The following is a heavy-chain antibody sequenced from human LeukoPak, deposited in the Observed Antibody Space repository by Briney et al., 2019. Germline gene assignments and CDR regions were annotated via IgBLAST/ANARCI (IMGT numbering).Heavy chain of an antibody. CDR3: ARGLGGLIRPGNVDYYHMDV. J-gene: IGHJ6*03. D-gene: IGHD3-16*01. Sequence: SVKVSCKASGGTFSSYVISWVRQAPGQGLEWMGGFIPIFGTPDYAQKFQGRVTFTADESTGTAYMELSSLRSEDTAVYYCARGLGGLIRPGNVDYYHMDVWGKGTTVIVSS. V-gene: IGHV1-69*13. CDR1: GGTFSSYV. CDR2: FIPIFGTP.